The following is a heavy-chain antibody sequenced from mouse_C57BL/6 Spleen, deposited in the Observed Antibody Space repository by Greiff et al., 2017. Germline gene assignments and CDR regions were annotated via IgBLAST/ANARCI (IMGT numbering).Heavy chain of an antibody. J-gene: IGHJ4*01. CDR3: ARSVTGMDAMDY. D-gene: IGHD4-1*01. CDR2: IDPSDSET. CDR1: GYTFTSYW. V-gene: IGHV1-52*01. Sequence: VQLQQPGAELVRPGSSVKLSCKASGYTFTSYWMHWVKQRPIQGLEWIGNIDPSDSETHYNQKFKDKATLTVDKSSSTAYMQLSSLTSEDSAVYYCARSVTGMDAMDYWGQGTSVTVSS.